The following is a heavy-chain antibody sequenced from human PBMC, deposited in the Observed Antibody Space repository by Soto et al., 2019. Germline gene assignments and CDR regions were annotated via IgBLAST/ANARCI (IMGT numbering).Heavy chain of an antibody. CDR2: VNHNGRN. CDR1: GGSFSGYF. V-gene: IGHV4-34*01. J-gene: IGHJ3*01. CDR3: ARGGSSDWQVAFDF. Sequence: SETLSLTCAVYGGSFSGYFWNWIRQTPGKGLEWIGKVNHNGRNNYNPSLKSRVTISLDMSKNQISLKLTSVAAADTAVYYCARGGSSDWQVAFDFWGQGTMVTVSS. D-gene: IGHD6-19*01.